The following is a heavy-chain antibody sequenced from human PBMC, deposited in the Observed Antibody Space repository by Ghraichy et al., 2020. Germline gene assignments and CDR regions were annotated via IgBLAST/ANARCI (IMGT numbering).Heavy chain of an antibody. D-gene: IGHD6-13*01. Sequence: SETLSLTCSVSGGSMSGHYWSWIRQSPGKGLEWIGFISYSGGTNYNPSLTSRVTLSVDTSKNQFSLELRSVTAADTAVYYCARGGASSRYFDYWGRGTLITVSS. CDR1: GGSMSGHY. V-gene: IGHV4-59*11. CDR3: ARGGASSRYFDY. J-gene: IGHJ4*02. CDR2: ISYSGGT.